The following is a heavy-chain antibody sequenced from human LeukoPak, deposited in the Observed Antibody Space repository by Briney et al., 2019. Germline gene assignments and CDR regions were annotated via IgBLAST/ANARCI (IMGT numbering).Heavy chain of an antibody. CDR3: ARGPILLWIHNGMDV. V-gene: IGHV3-49*04. CDR1: GFIFGDHA. J-gene: IGHJ6*02. D-gene: IGHD3-10*01. Sequence: GGSLRLSCAGYGFIFGDHAMSWVRQAPGKGREWVGFIRSKAYGATIEYAASVEGRFTISRDDSKGIAYLQMNSLETEDTAVYYCARGPILLWIHNGMDVWGPGTTVTVSS. CDR2: IRSKAYGATI.